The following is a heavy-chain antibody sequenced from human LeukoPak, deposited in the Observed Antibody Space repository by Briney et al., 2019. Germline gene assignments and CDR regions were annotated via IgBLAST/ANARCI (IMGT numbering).Heavy chain of an antibody. CDR3: ARDGYSSSSGWFDP. Sequence: SETLSLTCTVSGGSISSHYWSWIRQPAGKGLEWIGRIYTIGSTNYNPSLKSRVTMSVDTSKNQFSLKLSSVTAADTAVYYCARDGYSSSSGWFDPWGQGTLVTVFS. CDR1: GGSISSHY. J-gene: IGHJ5*02. V-gene: IGHV4-4*07. D-gene: IGHD6-6*01. CDR2: IYTIGST.